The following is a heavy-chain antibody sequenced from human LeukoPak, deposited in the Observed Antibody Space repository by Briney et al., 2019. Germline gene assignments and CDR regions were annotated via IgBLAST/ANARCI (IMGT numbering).Heavy chain of an antibody. CDR2: INPNSGGT. CDR1: GHTFTCYY. D-gene: IGHD3-10*01. Sequence: GASVKVSCKASGHTFTCYYMHWVRQAPGQGLEWMGWINPNSGGTNYAQKFQGRVTVTRDTSISTAYMELSRLRSDDTAVYYCARVGRFGEFTDFDYWGQGTLVTVSS. V-gene: IGHV1-2*02. J-gene: IGHJ4*02. CDR3: ARVGRFGEFTDFDY.